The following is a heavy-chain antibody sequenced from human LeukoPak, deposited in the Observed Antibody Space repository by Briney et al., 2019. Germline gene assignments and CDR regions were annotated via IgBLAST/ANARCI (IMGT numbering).Heavy chain of an antibody. Sequence: GGSLRLSCAASGFTFSSYSMNWVRQAPGKGLEWVSSISSSSSGYIYYADSVKGRFTISRDNAKNSLYLQMNSLRAEDTAVYYCARGLDFNHCSSTSCSASDYWGQGTLVTVSS. V-gene: IGHV3-21*01. CDR3: ARGLDFNHCSSTSCSASDY. J-gene: IGHJ4*02. CDR1: GFTFSSYS. D-gene: IGHD2-2*01. CDR2: ISSSSSGYI.